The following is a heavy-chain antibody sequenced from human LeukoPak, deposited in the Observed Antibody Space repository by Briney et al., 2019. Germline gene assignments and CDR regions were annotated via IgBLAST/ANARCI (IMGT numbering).Heavy chain of an antibody. V-gene: IGHV4-39*07. Sequence: SETLSLTCTVSGGSISSSSYYWGWIRQPPGKGLEWIGSIYYSGSTYYNPSLKSRVTISVDTSKNQFSLKLSSVTAADTAVYYCARVGMNDYGDLDAFDIWGQGTMVTVSS. CDR3: ARVGMNDYGDLDAFDI. CDR1: GGSISSSSYY. J-gene: IGHJ3*02. CDR2: IYYSGST. D-gene: IGHD4-17*01.